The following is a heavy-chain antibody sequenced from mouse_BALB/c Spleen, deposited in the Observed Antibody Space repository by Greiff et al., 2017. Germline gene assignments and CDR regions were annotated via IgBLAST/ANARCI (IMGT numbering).Heavy chain of an antibody. J-gene: IGHJ4*01. CDR1: GYTFTSYY. CDR2: INPSNGGT. V-gene: IGHV1S81*02. CDR3: TRRLITPYYYAMDY. D-gene: IGHD2-4*01. Sequence: QVQLQQSGAELVKPGASVKLSCKASGYTFTSYYMYWVKQRPGQGLEWIGEINPSNGGTNFNEKFKSKATLTVDKSSSTAYMQLSSLTSEDSAVYYCTRRLITPYYYAMDYWGQGTSVTVSS.